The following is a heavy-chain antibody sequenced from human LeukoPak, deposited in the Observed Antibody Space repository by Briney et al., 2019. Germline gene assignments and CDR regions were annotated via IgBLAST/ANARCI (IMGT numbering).Heavy chain of an antibody. CDR2: FDPEDGET. CDR1: GYTLTELS. Sequence: ASVKVSCKVSGYTLTELSMHWVRQAPGKGLEWMGGFDPEDGETIYAQKFQGRVTMTEDTSTDTAYMELSSLRSEDTAVYYCATRRYVWGSYRWEFDYWGQGTLVTVSS. CDR3: ATRRYVWGSYRWEFDY. J-gene: IGHJ4*02. D-gene: IGHD3-16*02. V-gene: IGHV1-24*01.